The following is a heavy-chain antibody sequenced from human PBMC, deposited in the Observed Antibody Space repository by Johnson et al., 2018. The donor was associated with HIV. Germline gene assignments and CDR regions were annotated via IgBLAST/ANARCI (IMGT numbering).Heavy chain of an antibody. CDR2: IGTAGDT. D-gene: IGHD1-20*01. J-gene: IGHJ3*02. Sequence: MQLVESGGGLIQPGGSLRLSCAASGFSVSSNYMSWVRQAPGKGLEWVSAIGTAGDTYYPGSVKGRFTISRENAKNSLYLQMNSLRAEDTAVYYCARLGFYNWNGGGALDIWGQGTMVTVSS. CDR3: ARLGFYNWNGGGALDI. V-gene: IGHV3-53*01. CDR1: GFSVSSNY.